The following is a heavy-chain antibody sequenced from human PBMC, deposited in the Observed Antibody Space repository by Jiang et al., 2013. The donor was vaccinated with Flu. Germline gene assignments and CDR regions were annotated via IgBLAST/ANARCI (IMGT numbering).Heavy chain of an antibody. CDR1: GGSISSGDYY. J-gene: IGHJ6*02. Sequence: TLSLTCTVSGGSISSGDYYWSWIRQPPGKGLEWIGYIYYNGSTYYNPSLKSRVTISVDTSKNQFSLKLSSVTAADTAVYYCARDGRHYYDSSGYYYVGGGQYYYYYALDVWGQGTTVTVSS. V-gene: IGHV4-30-4*08. D-gene: IGHD3-22*01. CDR2: IYYNGST. CDR3: ARDGRHYYDSSGYYYVGGGQYYYYYALDV.